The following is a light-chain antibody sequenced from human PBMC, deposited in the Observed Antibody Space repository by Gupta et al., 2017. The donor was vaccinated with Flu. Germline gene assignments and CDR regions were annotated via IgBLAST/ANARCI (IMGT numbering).Light chain of an antibody. J-gene: IGKJ2*01. Sequence: EIVLQQSPDTLSLSPGERATLSCRASQSVDSNYLAWFQRKPGQAPRHFIYGASSRATGIPDRFSGSGSGTDFTLTISRLEPEDFAVYYCQQYGSSPYTFGQGTKLEIK. CDR1: QSVDSNY. CDR2: GAS. V-gene: IGKV3-20*01. CDR3: QQYGSSPYT.